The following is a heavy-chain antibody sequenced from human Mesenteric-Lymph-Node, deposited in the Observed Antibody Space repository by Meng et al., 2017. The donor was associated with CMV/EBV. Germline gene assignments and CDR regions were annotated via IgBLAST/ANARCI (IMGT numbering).Heavy chain of an antibody. CDR1: GFTLSDHY. CDR2: TRNKANSYTT. J-gene: IGHJ4*02. CDR3: GRSSSTRSWDY. Sequence: ACGFTLSDHYMDWVRQAPGKGLEWVGRTRNKANSYTTEYAASVKGRFTISRDDSKNSLYLQMNSLRTEDTAVYYCGRSSSTRSWDYWGQGTLVTVSS. D-gene: IGHD2-2*01. V-gene: IGHV3-72*01.